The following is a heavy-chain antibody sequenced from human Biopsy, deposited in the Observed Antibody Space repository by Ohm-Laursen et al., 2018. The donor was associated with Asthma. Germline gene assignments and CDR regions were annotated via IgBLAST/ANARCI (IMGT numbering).Heavy chain of an antibody. CDR1: YGSITSGGYY. D-gene: IGHD3-22*01. CDR2: IYYSGST. V-gene: IGHV4-31*02. CDR3: ARAQDYYDSRGYYRSFDY. Sequence: TLSLTCTVSYGSITSGGYYWTWIRQHPGKGLEWIGFIYYSGSTYYNSSFKSRVSISIDTSKNQFSLKLSSVTAADTAVYYCARAQDYYDSRGYYRSFDYWGQGTLVTVSS. J-gene: IGHJ4*02.